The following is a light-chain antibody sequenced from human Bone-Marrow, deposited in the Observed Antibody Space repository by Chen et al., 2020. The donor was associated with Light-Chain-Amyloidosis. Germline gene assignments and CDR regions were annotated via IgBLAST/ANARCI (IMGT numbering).Light chain of an antibody. CDR2: WAS. CDR1: QSVLYSSNNKNY. J-gene: IGKJ4*01. CDR3: QQYYSTPGLT. V-gene: IGKV4-1*01. Sequence: DIVMTQSPDSLAVSLGERATINCKSSQSVLYSSNNKNYLAWYQQKPGQPPKLLIYWASTRESGVPDRFSGSGSGTDFTLTISSLQAEDVAVYYCQQYYSTPGLTVGGGTKVEIK.